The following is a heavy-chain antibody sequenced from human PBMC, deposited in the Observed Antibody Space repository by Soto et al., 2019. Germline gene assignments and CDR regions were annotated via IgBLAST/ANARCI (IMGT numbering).Heavy chain of an antibody. V-gene: IGHV1-69*04. Sequence: SVKVSCKASGGTFSSYTISWVRQAPGQGLEWMGRIIPILGIANYAQKFQGRVTITADKSTSTAYMELSSLRSEDTAVYYCARDPHLYLEWLGNYYMDVWGKGTTVSVSS. J-gene: IGHJ6*03. CDR3: ARDPHLYLEWLGNYYMDV. D-gene: IGHD3-3*01. CDR1: GGTFSSYT. CDR2: IIPILGIA.